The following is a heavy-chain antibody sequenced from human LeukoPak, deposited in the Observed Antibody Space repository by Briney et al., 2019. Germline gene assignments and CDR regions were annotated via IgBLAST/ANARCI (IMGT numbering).Heavy chain of an antibody. V-gene: IGHV3-33*05. CDR1: GFTFSNYG. D-gene: IGHD5-18*01. Sequence: PGGSLRLSCAASGFTFSNYGIHWVRQGPGKGLEWVAVISYGGSKKYYADSVKGRFTISRDSSKNTVDLQMSSLRAEDTALYYCARDVDTRGHYARFDPWGQGTLVTVSS. CDR3: ARDVDTRGHYARFDP. J-gene: IGHJ5*02. CDR2: ISYGGSKK.